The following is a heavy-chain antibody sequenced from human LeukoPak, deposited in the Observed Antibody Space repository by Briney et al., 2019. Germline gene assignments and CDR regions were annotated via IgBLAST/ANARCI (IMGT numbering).Heavy chain of an antibody. J-gene: IGHJ5*02. Sequence: GGSLRLSCAASGFTFSTYPMSWVRQAPGKGLEWVSAISGSGGDTYYADSVKGRFTISRDNSKNTLYLQMNSLRAEDTAVYYCARGFREFDPWGQGTLVTVSS. CDR2: ISGSGGDT. V-gene: IGHV3-23*01. CDR3: ARGFREFDP. CDR1: GFTFSTYP.